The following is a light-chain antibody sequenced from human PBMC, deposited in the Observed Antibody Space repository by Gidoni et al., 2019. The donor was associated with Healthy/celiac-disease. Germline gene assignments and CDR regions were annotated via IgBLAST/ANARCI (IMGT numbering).Light chain of an antibody. CDR2: SNN. Sequence: QSVLTQPPSASGTPGQMVTISCSVSSSTIGSNTVNWYQQLPGTAPKLLIYSNNQRPSGVPDRFSGSKSGTSASLAISGLQSEDEADYYCAAWDDSLNGVVFGGGTKLTVL. V-gene: IGLV1-44*01. CDR3: AAWDDSLNGVV. J-gene: IGLJ2*01. CDR1: SSTIGSNT.